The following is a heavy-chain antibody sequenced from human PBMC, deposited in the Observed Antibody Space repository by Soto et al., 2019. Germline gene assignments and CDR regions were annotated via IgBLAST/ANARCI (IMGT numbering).Heavy chain of an antibody. CDR1: GFTFSSYS. V-gene: IGHV3-21*04. CDR3: TTDSYSTIIIVRFDY. Sequence: GSLRLSLAASGFTFSSYSMNWVRQAPGKGLEWVSSISSSISYIYYADSVKGRFTISRDNAKNSLYLQMTSLKIEDTAVYYCTTDSYSTIIIVRFDYWGHGTLVTVSS. D-gene: IGHD3-22*01. J-gene: IGHJ4*01. CDR2: ISSSISYI.